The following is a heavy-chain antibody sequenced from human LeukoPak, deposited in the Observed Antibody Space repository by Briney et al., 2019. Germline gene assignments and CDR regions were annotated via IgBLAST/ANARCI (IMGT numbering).Heavy chain of an antibody. J-gene: IGHJ3*01. Sequence: GGSLRLSCAASGFTFSSYWMHWVRQAPGKGLVWVSRINTDGSSTSYADSVKGRFTISRDNAKNTLYLQMNSLRAEDTAVYYCAREGRRWLQLQVWRQGTMVTVSS. CDR2: INTDGSST. D-gene: IGHD5-24*01. V-gene: IGHV3-74*01. CDR3: AREGRRWLQLQV. CDR1: GFTFSSYW.